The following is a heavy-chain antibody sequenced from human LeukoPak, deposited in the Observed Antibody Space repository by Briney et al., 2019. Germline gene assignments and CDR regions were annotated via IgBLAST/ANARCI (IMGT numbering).Heavy chain of an antibody. Sequence: GESLKISCKGSGYSFTSYWIGWVRQMPGKGLEWMGIIYPDDSDTRHSPSFQGQVTISADKSISTAYLQWSSLKASDTAMYYCARVGADYDILTGYDYWGQGTPVTVSS. CDR1: GYSFTSYW. CDR2: IYPDDSDT. V-gene: IGHV5-51*01. CDR3: ARVGADYDILTGYDY. D-gene: IGHD3-9*01. J-gene: IGHJ4*02.